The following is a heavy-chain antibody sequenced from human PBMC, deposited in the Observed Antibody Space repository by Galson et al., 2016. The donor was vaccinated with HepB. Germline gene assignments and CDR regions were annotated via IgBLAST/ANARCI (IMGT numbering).Heavy chain of an antibody. V-gene: IGHV1-18*01. CDR2: ISAYNGNT. D-gene: IGHD6-13*01. CDR3: ARSAGISAIGDPH. J-gene: IGHJ4*02. Sequence: SVKVSCKASGYTFTSYSINWVRQAPGQGLEWMGWISAYNGNTHYAQKLQGRVTMTTNTSTSTAYMELRSLRSDDTAVYYCARSAGISAIGDPHWGQGTLVTVSS. CDR1: GYTFTSYS.